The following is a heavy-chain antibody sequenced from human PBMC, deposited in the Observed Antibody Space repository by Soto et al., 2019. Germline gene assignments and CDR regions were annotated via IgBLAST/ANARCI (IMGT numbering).Heavy chain of an antibody. Sequence: PSETLSLTCSVSGDAISNDYWSWIRQTPVSGLEWIGCVHESGSTDYNPSLRGRVIISLHTSKSQFSLSLRSANAADTATYYCARGTRALITSFFAYWGQAIPVTVSS. CDR2: VHESGST. D-gene: IGHD1-20*01. CDR1: GDAISNDY. CDR3: ARGTRALITSFFAY. J-gene: IGHJ4*02. V-gene: IGHV4-59*03.